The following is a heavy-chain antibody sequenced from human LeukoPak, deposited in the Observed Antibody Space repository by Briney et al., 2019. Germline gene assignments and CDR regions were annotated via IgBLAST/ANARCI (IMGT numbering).Heavy chain of an antibody. J-gene: IGHJ6*02. V-gene: IGHV3-74*01. CDR3: ARRGTGHGMDV. CDR2: INNDGSSA. CDR1: GFTFNNYW. Sequence: GGFLRLSCAASGFTFNNYWIHWVRQVPGKGLVWVSRINNDGSSASYVDSVKGRFTISRDNAKNTLFLQMNSLRAEGTAVYYCARRGTGHGMDVWGQGTTVIVSS. D-gene: IGHD1-1*01.